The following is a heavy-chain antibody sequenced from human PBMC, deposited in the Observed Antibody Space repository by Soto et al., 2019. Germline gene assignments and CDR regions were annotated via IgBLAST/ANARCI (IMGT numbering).Heavy chain of an antibody. J-gene: IGHJ4*02. CDR3: AREGIAVAGYDY. D-gene: IGHD6-19*01. CDR2: IIPIFGTA. CDR1: GGTFSSYA. V-gene: IGHV1-69*13. Sequence: SVKVSCKASGGTFSSYAISWVRQAPGQGLEWMGGIIPIFGTANYAQKFQGRVTITADEPTSTAYMELSSLRSEDTAVYYCAREGIAVAGYDYWGQGTLVTVSS.